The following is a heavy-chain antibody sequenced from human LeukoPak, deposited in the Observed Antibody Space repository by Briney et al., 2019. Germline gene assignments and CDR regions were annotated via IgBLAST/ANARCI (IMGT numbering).Heavy chain of an antibody. Sequence: GGSLRLSCAASAFTFSGYSMNWVRQAPGKGLEWVSYISPSATTIYYADSVKGRFTISRDNAKNSQYLQMNSLRAEDTAVYYCAREYSSSSGRSFDYWGQGTLVTVSP. D-gene: IGHD6-6*01. CDR2: ISPSATTI. V-gene: IGHV3-48*01. J-gene: IGHJ4*02. CDR3: AREYSSSSGRSFDY. CDR1: AFTFSGYS.